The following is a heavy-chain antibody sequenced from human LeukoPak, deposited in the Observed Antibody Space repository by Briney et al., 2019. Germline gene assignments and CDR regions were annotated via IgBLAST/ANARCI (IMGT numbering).Heavy chain of an antibody. Sequence: PGGSLRLSCAASGFTFSSYSMNWVRQAPGKGLEWVSSISSSSYIYYADSVKGRFTISRDNSNNTLYLQMSSLRVDDTAVYYCAKDVPSMAAPFDHWGQGALVTVSS. CDR3: AKDVPSMAAPFDH. V-gene: IGHV3-21*04. CDR1: GFTFSSYS. D-gene: IGHD5-24*01. CDR2: ISSSSYI. J-gene: IGHJ4*02.